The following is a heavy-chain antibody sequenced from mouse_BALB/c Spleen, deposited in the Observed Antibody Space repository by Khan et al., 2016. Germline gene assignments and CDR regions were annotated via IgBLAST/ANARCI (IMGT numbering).Heavy chain of an antibody. CDR1: GCDFSRYW. CDR3: ARLLRYAMDY. CDR2: INPDSSTI. D-gene: IGHD1-1*01. J-gene: IGHJ4*01. V-gene: IGHV4-1*02. Sequence: EVKLLESGGGLVQPGGSLKLSCAASGCDFSRYWMSWVRQAPGKGLEWIGEINPDSSTINYTPSLKDKFIISRDNAKNTLYLQMSKVRSEDTALYYCARLLRYAMDYWGQGTSVTVSS.